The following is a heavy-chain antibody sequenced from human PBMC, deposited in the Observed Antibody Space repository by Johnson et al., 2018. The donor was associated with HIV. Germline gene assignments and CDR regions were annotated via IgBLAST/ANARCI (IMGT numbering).Heavy chain of an antibody. Sequence: VQLVESGGGLVQPGGSLRLSCAASGFTVSSNYMSWVRQAPGKGLEWVSAISGSGGSPYYADSVKGRFTISRDNSKNTLNLQMNSLRVEDRAVYYCARGRPRWEPLRGGAFDLWGQGTMVTVSS. D-gene: IGHD1-26*01. CDR1: GFTVSSNY. CDR2: SGSGGSP. V-gene: IGHV3-66*01. CDR3: ARGRPRWEPLRGGAFDL. J-gene: IGHJ3*01.